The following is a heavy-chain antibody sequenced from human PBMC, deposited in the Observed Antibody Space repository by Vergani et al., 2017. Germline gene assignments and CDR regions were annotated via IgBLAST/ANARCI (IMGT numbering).Heavy chain of an antibody. Sequence: EVQLLQSEGAVVQPGGSLRLSCVASGFTFSSHAMRWVRQGHGQGLEWFSSIKNTGDSTHYADSVKGRFTISRDNSKNTLYLQMNSLGVEDTAVYYCGGGSDNYNWGQGTLVTVSS. V-gene: IGHV3-23*01. CDR3: GGGSDNYN. D-gene: IGHD5-24*01. CDR2: IKNTGDST. J-gene: IGHJ4*02. CDR1: GFTFSSHA.